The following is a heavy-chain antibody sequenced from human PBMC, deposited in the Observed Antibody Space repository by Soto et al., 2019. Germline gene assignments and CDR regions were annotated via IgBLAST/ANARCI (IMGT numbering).Heavy chain of an antibody. CDR2: IYYSGST. D-gene: IGHD5-12*01. V-gene: IGHV4-59*01. CDR3: ARDRGYSAYDLNSGLDY. Sequence: SETLSLTCTVSGGSISSYYWSWIRQPPGKGLEWIGYIYYSGSTNYNPSLKSRVTISVDTSKNQFSLKLNSVTAADTAVYYCARDRGYSAYDLNSGLDYWGQGIQVTVS. J-gene: IGHJ4*02. CDR1: GGSISSYY.